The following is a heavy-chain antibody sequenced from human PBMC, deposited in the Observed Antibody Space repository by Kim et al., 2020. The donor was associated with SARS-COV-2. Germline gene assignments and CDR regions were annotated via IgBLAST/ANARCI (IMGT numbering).Heavy chain of an antibody. J-gene: IGHJ3*02. V-gene: IGHV3-9*01. Sequence: GGSLRLSCAASGFTFDDYAMHWVRQAPGKGLEWVSGISWNSGSIGYADSVKGRFTISRDNAKNSLYLQMNSLRAEDTALYYCAKDIIKRCSGGSCYRDAFDIWGQGAMVTVSS. D-gene: IGHD2-15*01. CDR2: ISWNSGSI. CDR3: AKDIIKRCSGGSCYRDAFDI. CDR1: GFTFDDYA.